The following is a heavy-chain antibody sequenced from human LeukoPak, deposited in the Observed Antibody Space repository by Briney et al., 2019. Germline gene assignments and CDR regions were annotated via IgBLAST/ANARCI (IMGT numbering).Heavy chain of an antibody. CDR3: ARLLYSSSWYAIDY. J-gene: IGHJ4*02. D-gene: IGHD6-13*01. Sequence: SETLSLTCTVSGGSISSYYWSWIRQPPGKGLEWIGYIYYSGSTNYNPSLKSRVTISVDTSKNQFSLKLRSVTAADTAVYYCARLLYSSSWYAIDYWGQGTLVTVSS. V-gene: IGHV4-59*01. CDR2: IYYSGST. CDR1: GGSISSYY.